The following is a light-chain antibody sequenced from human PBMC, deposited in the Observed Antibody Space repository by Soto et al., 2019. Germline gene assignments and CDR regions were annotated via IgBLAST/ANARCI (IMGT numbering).Light chain of an antibody. CDR3: QQRNNRPTIT. Sequence: ETVLPQSHANPFLFSGASATLSCRASQSISSYLAWYQQKPGQAPTLLIYDASTRATGIPARFSSSGSATDYTLPISSLEPEDFAVYYCQQRNNRPTITFGQGTRLEIK. V-gene: IGKV3-11*01. CDR1: QSISSY. CDR2: DAS. J-gene: IGKJ5*01.